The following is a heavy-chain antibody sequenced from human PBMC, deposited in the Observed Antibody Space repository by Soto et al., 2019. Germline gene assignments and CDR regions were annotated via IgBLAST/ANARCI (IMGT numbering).Heavy chain of an antibody. J-gene: IGHJ3*02. CDR2: IIPILGIA. V-gene: IGHV1-69*02. CDR1: GGTFSSYT. CDR3: ARASYYGSGSYFGLADAFDI. Sequence: ASVKVSCKASGGTFSSYTISWVRQAPGQGLEWMGRIIPILGIANYAQKFQGRVTITADKSTSTAYMGLSSLRSEDTAVYYCARASYYGSGSYFGLADAFDIWGQGTMVTVSS. D-gene: IGHD3-10*01.